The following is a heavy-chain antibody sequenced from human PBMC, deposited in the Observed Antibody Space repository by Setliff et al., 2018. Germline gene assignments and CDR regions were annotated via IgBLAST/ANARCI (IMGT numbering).Heavy chain of an antibody. CDR3: VHNADFIGTFNT. V-gene: IGHV3-15*01. CDR1: GLRFSDAW. D-gene: IGHD2-8*01. J-gene: IGHJ3*01. CDR2: IKSYGSGGTI. Sequence: GGSLRLSCAVSGLRFSDAWVSWVRQAPGEGLEWAGRIKSYGSGGTIDYAAPVEGRFTISRDDSKNTVYLQMSSLKIEDTAVYYCVHNADFIGTFNTWGQGKWSPSPQ.